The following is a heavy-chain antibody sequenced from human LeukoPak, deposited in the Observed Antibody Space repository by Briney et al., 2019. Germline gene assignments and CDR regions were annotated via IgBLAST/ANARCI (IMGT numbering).Heavy chain of an antibody. Sequence: SETLSLTCTVSGGSISSYYRSWIRQPPGKGLEWIGYIYYSGSTNYNPSLKSRVTISVDTSKNQFSLKLSSVTAADTAVYYCARGRRVGALHYYYYYYMDVWGKGTTVTVSS. CDR3: ARGRRVGALHYYYYYYMDV. CDR1: GGSISSYY. V-gene: IGHV4-59*01. J-gene: IGHJ6*03. D-gene: IGHD1-26*01. CDR2: IYYSGST.